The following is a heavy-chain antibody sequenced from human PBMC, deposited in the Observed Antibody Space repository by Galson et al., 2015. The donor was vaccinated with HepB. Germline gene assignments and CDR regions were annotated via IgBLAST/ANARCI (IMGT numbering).Heavy chain of an antibody. CDR1: GGTFSSYA. CDR3: ARDLGAMVKSGPG. V-gene: IGHV1-69*13. D-gene: IGHD5-18*01. CDR2: IIPIFGTA. J-gene: IGHJ4*02. Sequence: SVKVSCKASGGTFSSYAISWVRQAPGQGLEWMGGIIPIFGTANYAQKFQGRVTITADESTSTAYMELSSLRSEDTAVYYCARDLGAMVKSGPGWGQGTLVTVSS.